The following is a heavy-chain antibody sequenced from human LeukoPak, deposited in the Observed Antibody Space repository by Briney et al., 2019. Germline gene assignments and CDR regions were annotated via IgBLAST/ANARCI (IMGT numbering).Heavy chain of an antibody. D-gene: IGHD3-16*01. CDR3: ARNDYSKGERSNYYYMDV. CDR2: INHRGST. CDR1: GGSFSIYY. Sequence: KASETLSLTCAVSGGSFSIYYRSWIRQPPGKGLEWIGEINHRGSTNYSPSLKSRVTISVDTSKIQFSLRLSSVTDGDTAVYYCARNDYSKGERSNYYYMDVWGKGTTVTVSS. V-gene: IGHV4-34*01. J-gene: IGHJ6*03.